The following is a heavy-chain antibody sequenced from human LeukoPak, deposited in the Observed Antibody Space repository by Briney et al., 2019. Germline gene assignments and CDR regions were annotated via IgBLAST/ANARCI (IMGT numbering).Heavy chain of an antibody. J-gene: IGHJ4*01. V-gene: IGHV3-74*01. Sequence: GGSLRLSCAASGFTFISYGMQWVRQAPGKGLVWVSRINTDGSSTSYADSVKGRFTVSRDNAKNTLYVQVNSLRAEDTALYFCTRELPREVTLDYWGQGTLVTASS. CDR2: INTDGSST. D-gene: IGHD2-21*02. CDR1: GFTFISYG. CDR3: TRELPREVTLDY.